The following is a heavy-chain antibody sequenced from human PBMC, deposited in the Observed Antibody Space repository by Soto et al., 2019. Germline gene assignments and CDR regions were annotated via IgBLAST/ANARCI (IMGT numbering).Heavy chain of an antibody. V-gene: IGHV1-58*02. J-gene: IGHJ4*02. CDR2: IVVGSGNT. D-gene: IGHD4-17*01. CDR1: GYTFTSYG. Sequence: ASVKVSCKASGYTFTSYGISWVRQAPGQGLEWMGWIVVGSGNTNYAQKFQERVTITRDMSTSTAYMELSSLRSEDTAVYYCAAEFPVTSYYFDYWGQGTLVTVSS. CDR3: AAEFPVTSYYFDY.